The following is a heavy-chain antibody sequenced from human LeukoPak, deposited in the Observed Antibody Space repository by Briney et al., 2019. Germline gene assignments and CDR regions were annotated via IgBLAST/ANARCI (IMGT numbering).Heavy chain of an antibody. CDR3: AKDQYDFWSGYLVY. J-gene: IGHJ4*02. V-gene: IGHV3-30*02. CDR2: IRYDGSNK. CDR1: GFTFSSYG. D-gene: IGHD3-3*01. Sequence: PGGSLRLXCAASGFTFSSYGMHWVRQAPGKGLEWVAFIRYDGSNKYYADSVKGRFTISRDNSKNTLYLQMNSLRAEDTAVYYCAKDQYDFWSGYLVYWGQGTLVTVSS.